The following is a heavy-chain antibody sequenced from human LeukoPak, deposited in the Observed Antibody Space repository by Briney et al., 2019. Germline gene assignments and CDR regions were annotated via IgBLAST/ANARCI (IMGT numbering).Heavy chain of an antibody. Sequence: SVKVSCKASGGTFSSYAISWVRQAPGQGLEWMGRIIPIFGIANYAQKFQGRVTITADKSTSTAYMELSSLRSEDTAVYYCARDWYYGVDVWGQGTTVTVSS. J-gene: IGHJ6*02. V-gene: IGHV1-69*04. CDR1: GGTFSSYA. CDR3: ARDWYYGVDV. CDR2: IIPIFGIA.